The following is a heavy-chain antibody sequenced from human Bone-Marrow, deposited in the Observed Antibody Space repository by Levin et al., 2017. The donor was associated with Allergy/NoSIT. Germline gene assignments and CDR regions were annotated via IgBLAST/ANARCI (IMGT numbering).Heavy chain of an antibody. CDR1: GGSFSGSY. Sequence: SQTLSLTCAVYGGSFSGSYWSWIRQPPGKGLEWIGEINHSGSTNYNPSLKSRVTISVDTSKNQFSLKLSSVTAADTAVYYCARGPHIVVVTARPDYYDGMDVWGQGTTVTVSS. V-gene: IGHV4-34*01. J-gene: IGHJ6*02. D-gene: IGHD2-21*02. CDR2: INHSGST. CDR3: ARGPHIVVVTARPDYYDGMDV.